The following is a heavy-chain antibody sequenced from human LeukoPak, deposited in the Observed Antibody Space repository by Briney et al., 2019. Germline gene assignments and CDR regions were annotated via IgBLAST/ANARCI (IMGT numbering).Heavy chain of an antibody. J-gene: IGHJ4*02. D-gene: IGHD3-10*01. Sequence: GGSLRLSCAASGFTFSSYSMNWVRQAPGKGLEWVSSISSSTSYIYYADSVKGRFTITRDNAKNSLYLQMNSLRAEDTAVYFCARDVFGARGVITYFDYWGQGTLVTVSS. CDR2: ISSSTSYI. V-gene: IGHV3-21*01. CDR1: GFTFSSYS. CDR3: ARDVFGARGVITYFDY.